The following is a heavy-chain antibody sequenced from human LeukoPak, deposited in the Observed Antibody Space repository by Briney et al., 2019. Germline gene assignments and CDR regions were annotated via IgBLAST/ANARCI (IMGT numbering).Heavy chain of an antibody. CDR2: IRGDGGST. CDR1: GFTFDVYA. CDR3: ARDRGGGGSYLQH. D-gene: IGHD3-16*01. J-gene: IGHJ1*01. V-gene: IGHV3-43*02. Sequence: PGGSLRLSCVASGFTFDVYAMHWVRQAPGKGLEWVSLIRGDGGSTYYADSMKGRFTISRDNSKNSLYLQMNSLRTEDTALYYCARDRGGGGSYLQHWGQGTLVTVSS.